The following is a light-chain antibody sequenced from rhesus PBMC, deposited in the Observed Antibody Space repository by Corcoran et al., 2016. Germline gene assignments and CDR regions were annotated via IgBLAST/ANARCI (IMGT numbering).Light chain of an antibody. V-gene: IGKV1-28*01. CDR1: QGISSF. J-gene: IGKJ4*01. CDR3: LQHNSYPPT. CDR2: SAS. Sequence: DIQMTQSPSSLSASVGDTVTIACRASQGISSFLKWFQQKSGKDPKLLIYSASAWESGVPSRFSGSGSGTEFTLTISSLQPADFAAYYCLQHNSYPPTFGGGTKVEIK.